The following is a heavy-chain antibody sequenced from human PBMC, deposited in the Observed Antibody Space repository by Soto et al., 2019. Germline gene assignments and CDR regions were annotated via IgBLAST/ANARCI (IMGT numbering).Heavy chain of an antibody. D-gene: IGHD1-26*01. J-gene: IGHJ5*02. CDR3: ARDFSMGAVGYNWLDP. Sequence: ASVKVSCKAAGYTFTGYYMHWVRQAPGQGLEWMGWINPNSGGTNYAQKFQGWVTMTRDTSISTAYMELSRLRSDDTAVYYCARDFSMGAVGYNWLDPWGQGTLVTVSS. V-gene: IGHV1-2*04. CDR2: INPNSGGT. CDR1: GYTFTGYY.